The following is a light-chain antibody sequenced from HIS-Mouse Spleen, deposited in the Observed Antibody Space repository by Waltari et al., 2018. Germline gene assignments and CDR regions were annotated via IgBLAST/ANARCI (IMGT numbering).Light chain of an antibody. V-gene: IGKV3-15*01. CDR3: QQYNNWPPEGT. J-gene: IGKJ1*01. CDR2: GAS. CDR1: QSVSSN. Sequence: EIVMTQSPATLSVSPGERATLPCRASQSVSSNLAWYQQKPGQAPRLLIYGASTRATGIPARFSGSGSGTEFTLTISSMQSEDFAVYYCQQYNNWPPEGTFGQGTKVEIK.